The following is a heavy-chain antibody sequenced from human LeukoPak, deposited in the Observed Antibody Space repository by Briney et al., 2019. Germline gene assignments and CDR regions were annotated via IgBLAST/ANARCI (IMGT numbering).Heavy chain of an antibody. D-gene: IGHD6-19*01. CDR2: ISVDGSNE. Sequence: GRSLRLSCAASGFTFTNYDMHWVRQAPGKGLEWVATISVDGSNEYYADSVKGRFTISRDNPKKTLYLQMNSLTGSDTAVYYCARGYFYGGMAVTGVDYDSGLDVGGHGTTVTVS. CDR1: GFTFTNYD. V-gene: IGHV3-30*03. J-gene: IGHJ6*02. CDR3: ARGYFYGGMAVTGVDYDSGLDV.